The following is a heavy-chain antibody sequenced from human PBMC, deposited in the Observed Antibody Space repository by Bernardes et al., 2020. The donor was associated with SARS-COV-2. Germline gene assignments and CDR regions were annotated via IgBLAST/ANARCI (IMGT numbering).Heavy chain of an antibody. CDR2: ISGSGGST. D-gene: IGHD5-12*01. Sequence: GGSLRLSCAASGFTFSSYAMSWVRQAPGKGLEWVSAISGSGGSTYYADSVKGRFTISRDNSKNTLYLQMNSLRAEDTAVYYCAKAQSREMAPSNAFDIWGQGTMVTVSS. J-gene: IGHJ3*02. CDR1: GFTFSSYA. V-gene: IGHV3-23*01. CDR3: AKAQSREMAPSNAFDI.